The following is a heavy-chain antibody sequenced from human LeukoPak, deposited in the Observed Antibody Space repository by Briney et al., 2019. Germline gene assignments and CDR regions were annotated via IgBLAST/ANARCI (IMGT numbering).Heavy chain of an antibody. D-gene: IGHD3-10*01. J-gene: IGHJ4*02. CDR1: GYSISSGYY. V-gene: IGHV4-38-2*02. CDR2: IYHSGST. CDR3: ARLLWFGESYPYFDY. Sequence: SETLSLTCTVSGYSISSGYYWGWIRQPPRKGLEWIGSIYHSGSTYYNPSLKSRVTISVDTSKNQFSLKLSSVTAADTAVYYCARLLWFGESYPYFDYWGQGTLVTVSS.